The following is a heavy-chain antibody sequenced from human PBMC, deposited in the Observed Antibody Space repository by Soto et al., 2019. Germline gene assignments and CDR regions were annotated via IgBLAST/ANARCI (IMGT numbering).Heavy chain of an antibody. CDR1: GFTFGSYA. CDR3: AKVDRDFDFFEY. D-gene: IGHD3-9*01. V-gene: IGHV3-23*01. CDR2: ITGRGPTT. J-gene: IGHJ4*01. Sequence: EVQLLESGGGLVQPGGSLRISCAASGFTFGSYAMSWIRQAPGKGLEWVSVITGRGPTTYYGDSVKGRFTVSRDKSKNTLYQKMNSLRVDDTAVYYCAKVDRDFDFFEYWGHGTLLTVSS.